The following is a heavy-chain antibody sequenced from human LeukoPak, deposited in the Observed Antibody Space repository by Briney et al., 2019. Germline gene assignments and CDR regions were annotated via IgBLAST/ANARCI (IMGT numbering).Heavy chain of an antibody. CDR3: AIRPSQYYEFWSGYYWNYYYYYMDV. Sequence: GGSLRLSCAASGFTFSSYWMSWVRQAPGKGLEWVANTKQDGSEKYYVDSVKGRFTISRDNAKNSLYLQMNSLRAEDTAVYYCAIRPSQYYEFWSGYYWNYYYYYMDVXGKGTTVTV. D-gene: IGHD3-3*01. J-gene: IGHJ6*03. CDR2: TKQDGSEK. CDR1: GFTFSSYW. V-gene: IGHV3-7*01.